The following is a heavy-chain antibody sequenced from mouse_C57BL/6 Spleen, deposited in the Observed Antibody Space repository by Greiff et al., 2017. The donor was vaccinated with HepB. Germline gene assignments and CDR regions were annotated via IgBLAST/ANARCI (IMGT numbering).Heavy chain of an antibody. Sequence: VQLQQPGAELVKPGASVKLSCKASGYTFTSYWMHWVKQRPGRGLEWIGRIDPNSGGTKYNEKFKSKATLTVDKPSSTAYMQLSSLTSEDSAVYYCARWEIYYDYDEENYYAMDYWGQGTSVTVSS. V-gene: IGHV1-72*01. CDR2: IDPNSGGT. CDR3: ARWEIYYDYDEENYYAMDY. D-gene: IGHD2-4*01. J-gene: IGHJ4*01. CDR1: GYTFTSYW.